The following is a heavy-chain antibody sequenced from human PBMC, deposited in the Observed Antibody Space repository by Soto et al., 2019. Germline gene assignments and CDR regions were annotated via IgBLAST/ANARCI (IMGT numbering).Heavy chain of an antibody. J-gene: IGHJ5*02. D-gene: IGHD3-22*01. CDR2: ISAYNGNT. Sequence: ASVKVSCKASGYTFTSYGISWVRQAPGQGLEWMGWISAYNGNTNYAQKLQGRVTMTTDTSTSTAYMELRSLRSDDTAVYYCARDREGYDSSGRNWFDPWGQGTLVTVSS. CDR3: ARDREGYDSSGRNWFDP. CDR1: GYTFTSYG. V-gene: IGHV1-18*01.